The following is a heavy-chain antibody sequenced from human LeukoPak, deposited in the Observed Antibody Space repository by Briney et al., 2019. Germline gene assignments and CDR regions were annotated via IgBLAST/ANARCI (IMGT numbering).Heavy chain of an antibody. J-gene: IGHJ5*02. CDR1: GFTFSSYS. Sequence: GGSLRLSCAASGFTFSSYSMNWVRQAPAKGLEWVSYISSSSNTIYNADSVKGRFTIFRDNAKNSLYLQMNSLRDDDTAVYYCARSDWFDPWGQGTLVTVSS. CDR3: ARSDWFDP. V-gene: IGHV3-48*02. CDR2: ISSSSNTI.